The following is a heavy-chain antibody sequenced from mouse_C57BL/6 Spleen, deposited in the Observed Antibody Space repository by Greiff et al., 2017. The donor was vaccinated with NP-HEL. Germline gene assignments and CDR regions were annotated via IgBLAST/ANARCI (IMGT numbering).Heavy chain of an antibody. CDR3: ARGCGPYAMDY. V-gene: IGHV1-19*01. Sequence: EVQLQQSGPVLVKPGASMKMSCKASGYTFTDYYMNWVKQSHGKSLEWIGVINPNNGGTSYNQKFKGKATLTVDKSSSTAMMGLTSLTSEDSAVYYGARGCGPYAMDYWGQGTSVTVSS. D-gene: IGHD1-1*02. J-gene: IGHJ4*01. CDR2: INPNNGGT. CDR1: GYTFTDYY.